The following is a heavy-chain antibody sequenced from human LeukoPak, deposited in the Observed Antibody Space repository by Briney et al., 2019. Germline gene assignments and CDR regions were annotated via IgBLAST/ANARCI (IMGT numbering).Heavy chain of an antibody. CDR2: IYSGGRT. CDR3: ARGYYDSSGYGPY. J-gene: IGHJ4*02. V-gene: IGHV3-53*01. CDR1: GFPLRRNY. D-gene: IGHD3-22*01. Sequence: PGGPLSLSGAASGFPLRRNYMSGAGQAPGKGLEWGAVIYSGGRTYYADTVQGRVKISRDKSKKKLYLQMNSLRAEDTAVYYCARGYYDSSGYGPYWGQGTLVTVSS.